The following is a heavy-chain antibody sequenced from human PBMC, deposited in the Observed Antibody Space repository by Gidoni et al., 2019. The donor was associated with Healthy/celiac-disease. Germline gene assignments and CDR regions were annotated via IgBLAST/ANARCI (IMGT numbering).Heavy chain of an antibody. D-gene: IGHD5-18*01. V-gene: IGHV4-39*01. CDR1: GGSISSSSYY. CDR2: IYYSGST. Sequence: QLQLQESGPGLVKPSETLSLTCTVSGGSISSSSYYWGWLRQPPGKGLEWLGSIYYSGSTYSNPSLKSRVTISVDTSKNQFSLKLSSVTAADTAVYYCARQVDTAMVMGAWFDPWGQGTLVTVSS. J-gene: IGHJ5*02. CDR3: ARQVDTAMVMGAWFDP.